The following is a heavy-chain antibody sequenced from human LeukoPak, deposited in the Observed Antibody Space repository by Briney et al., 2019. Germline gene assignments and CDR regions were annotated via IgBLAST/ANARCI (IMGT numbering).Heavy chain of an antibody. J-gene: IGHJ4*02. Sequence: GGSLRLSCAASGFTFSSYSMNWVRQAPGKGPEWVSSISSSSSYIYYADSVKGRFTISRDNAKNSLYLQMNSLRGEDTAVYYCARAGPKLPKWGYYFDYWGRGTLVTVSS. CDR3: ARAGPKLPKWGYYFDY. D-gene: IGHD1-26*01. CDR2: ISSSSSYI. V-gene: IGHV3-21*01. CDR1: GFTFSSYS.